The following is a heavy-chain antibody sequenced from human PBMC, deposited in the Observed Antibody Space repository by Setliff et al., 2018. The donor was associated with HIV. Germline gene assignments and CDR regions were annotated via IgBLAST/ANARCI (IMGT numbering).Heavy chain of an antibody. D-gene: IGHD6-13*01. Sequence: ASVKVSCKASGYTFNNYYVQWMRQAPGQGPEWMGWISPNTGATDSAQKFQGRLTMTRDTSISTTYMELSSLRSDDTAIYYCAGTIAGVGVLVYWGQGTLVTVSS. CDR3: AGTIAGVGVLVY. CDR2: ISPNTGAT. J-gene: IGHJ4*02. CDR1: GYTFNNYY. V-gene: IGHV1-2*02.